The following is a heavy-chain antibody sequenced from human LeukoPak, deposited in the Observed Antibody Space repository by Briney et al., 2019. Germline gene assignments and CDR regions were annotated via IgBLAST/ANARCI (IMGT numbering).Heavy chain of an antibody. J-gene: IGHJ6*03. CDR2: ITSTSTYK. D-gene: IGHD1-26*01. Sequence: GGSLRLSCAASGFTFSSYSMNWVRQAPGKGLEWVSLITSTSTYKYYADSVKGRFTVSRDNAKNSLYLQMDSLRAEDTAVYFCARRALGTTTVDAKYYYMDVWGKGTTVTVSS. V-gene: IGHV3-21*01. CDR1: GFTFSSYS. CDR3: ARRALGTTTVDAKYYYMDV.